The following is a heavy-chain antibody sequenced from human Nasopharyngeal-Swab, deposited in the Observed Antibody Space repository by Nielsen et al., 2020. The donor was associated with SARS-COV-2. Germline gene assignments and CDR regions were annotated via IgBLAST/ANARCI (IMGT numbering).Heavy chain of an antibody. V-gene: IGHV3-73*01. Sequence: GESLKISCAASGFTFSGSAMHWVRQASGKGLEWVGRIRSKANSYATAYAASVKGRFTISRDDSKNTAYLQMNSLKTEDTAVYYCTRPVGNRGIWDYYYYYGMDVWGQGTTVTVSS. CDR3: TRPVGNRGIWDYYYYYGMDV. J-gene: IGHJ6*02. D-gene: IGHD1-14*01. CDR1: GFTFSGSA. CDR2: IRSKANSYAT.